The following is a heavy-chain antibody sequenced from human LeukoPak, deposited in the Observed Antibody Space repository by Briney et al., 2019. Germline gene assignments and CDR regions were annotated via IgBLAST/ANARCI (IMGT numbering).Heavy chain of an antibody. J-gene: IGHJ6*03. CDR2: IRSKAYGGTT. V-gene: IGHV3-49*04. CDR3: TRMFRAPAATYYYYYYMDV. CDR1: GFTFGDYA. Sequence: GGSLRLSCTASGFTFGDYAMSWVRQAPGKGLEWVGFIRSKAYGGTTEYAASVKGRFTISRDDSKSIAYLQMNSLKTEDTAVYYCTRMFRAPAATYYYYYYMDVWGKGTTVTVSS. D-gene: IGHD2-2*01.